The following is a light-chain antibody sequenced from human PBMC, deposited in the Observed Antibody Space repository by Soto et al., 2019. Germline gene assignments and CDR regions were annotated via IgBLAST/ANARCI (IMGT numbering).Light chain of an antibody. CDR1: QSINSE. V-gene: IGKV3-15*01. Sequence: EIVMTQSPATLSLSPGERAALSCRASQSINSELAWYQQKPGQPPRLRIYGASTRATGVTARFTISESCSDFTLTISGLQSEDFAVYYCQQGHNWPLTFGQGTRLEI. J-gene: IGKJ2*01. CDR3: QQGHNWPLT. CDR2: GAS.